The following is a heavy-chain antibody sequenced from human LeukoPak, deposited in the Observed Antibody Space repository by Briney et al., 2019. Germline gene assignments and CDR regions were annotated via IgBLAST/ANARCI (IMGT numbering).Heavy chain of an antibody. CDR2: IIPIFGTA. CDR1: GGTFSSYA. V-gene: IGHV1-69*13. D-gene: IGHD2-2*01. J-gene: IGHJ6*03. Sequence: GASVKVSCKASGGTFSSYAISWVRQAPGQGLEWMGGIIPIFGTANYAQKFQGRVTITADESTSTAYMELGSLRSEDTAVYYCARVKARDCSSTSCYQYYYYYMDVWGKGTTVTVSS. CDR3: ARVKARDCSSTSCYQYYYYYMDV.